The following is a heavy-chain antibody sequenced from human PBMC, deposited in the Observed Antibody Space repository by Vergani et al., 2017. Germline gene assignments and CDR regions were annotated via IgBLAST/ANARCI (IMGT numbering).Heavy chain of an antibody. J-gene: IGHJ5*02. CDR3: ARGLDSYXDILTGYFGVTADWFDP. CDR1: GYTFTSYG. D-gene: IGHD3-9*01. V-gene: IGHV1-18*04. Sequence: QVQLVQSGAEVKKPGASVKVSCKASGYTFTSYGISWVRQAPGQGLEWMGWISAYNGNTNYAQKLQGRVTMTTDTSTSTAYMELRSLRSDDTAVYYCARGLDSYXDILTGYFGVTADWFDPWGQGTLVTVSS. CDR2: ISAYNGNT.